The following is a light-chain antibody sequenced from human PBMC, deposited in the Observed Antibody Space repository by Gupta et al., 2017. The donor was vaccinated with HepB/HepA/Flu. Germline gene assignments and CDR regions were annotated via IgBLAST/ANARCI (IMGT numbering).Light chain of an antibody. Sequence: DIVMTQTPLSLPVNPGEPASISCRSSQSLLDSDDGNTYLDWYMQKQGQSPQLLIYTLSNRASGVPDRFSGSGSGTDFTLKISRVEAEDVGVYYCMQRIEFPWTFGQGTKVEIK. J-gene: IGKJ1*01. CDR1: QSLLDSDDGNTY. CDR3: MQRIEFPWT. V-gene: IGKV2-40*01. CDR2: TLS.